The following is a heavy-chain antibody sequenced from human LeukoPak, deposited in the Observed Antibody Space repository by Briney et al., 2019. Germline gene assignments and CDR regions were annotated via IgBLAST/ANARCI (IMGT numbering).Heavy chain of an antibody. Sequence: ASVKVSCKASGYTFTSYGISWVRQAPGQGLEWMGWISAYNGNTNYAQKLQGRVTMTTDTSTSTAYMELRSLRSDDTAVYYCVRGNGDHYYYYSMDVWGKGTTVTISS. V-gene: IGHV1-18*01. CDR3: VRGNGDHYYYYSMDV. D-gene: IGHD4-17*01. J-gene: IGHJ6*03. CDR2: ISAYNGNT. CDR1: GYTFTSYG.